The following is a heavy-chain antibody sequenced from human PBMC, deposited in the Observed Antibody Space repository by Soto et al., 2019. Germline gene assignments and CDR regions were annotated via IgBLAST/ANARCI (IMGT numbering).Heavy chain of an antibody. CDR1: GGSISTGGYY. D-gene: IGHD3-9*01. CDR3: ATEGRDENFSGYCGAAWRQYYFDY. V-gene: IGHV4-39*02. Sequence: LSLTCTVSGGSISTGGYYWTWIRRHPRKDLEKIGSIYYSGSTYYNPSLKSRVTISVDTSKNQFSLKLSSVTASDTAVYCWATEGRDENFSGYCGAAWRQYYFDYWGQGTLVTVSS. CDR2: IYYSGST. J-gene: IGHJ4*02.